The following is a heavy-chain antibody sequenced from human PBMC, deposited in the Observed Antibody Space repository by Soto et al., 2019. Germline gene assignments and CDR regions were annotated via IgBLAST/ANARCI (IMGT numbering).Heavy chain of an antibody. D-gene: IGHD3-3*01. CDR3: ARGRHLRFLEWYGIDY. J-gene: IGHJ4*02. CDR2: IYYSGST. V-gene: IGHV4-31*03. Sequence: SETLSLTCTVSGGSISSGGYYWSWIRQHPGKGLEWIGYIYYSGSTYYNPSLKSRVTISVDTSKNQFSLKLSSVTAADTAVYYCARGRHLRFLEWYGIDYWGQGTLVTVSS. CDR1: GGSISSGGYY.